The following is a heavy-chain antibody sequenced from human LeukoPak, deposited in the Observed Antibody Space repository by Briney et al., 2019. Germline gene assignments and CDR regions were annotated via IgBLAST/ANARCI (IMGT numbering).Heavy chain of an antibody. V-gene: IGHV4-59*08. J-gene: IGHJ5*02. CDR3: ARLTYGSRWFDP. Sequence: PSETLSLTRTVSGGSISSYYWSWIRQPPGKGLEWIGYIYYSGSTDYNPSLKSRATISVDTSKNQFSLKLSSVTAADTAVYYCARLTYGSRWFDPWGQGTLVTVSS. D-gene: IGHD3-16*01. CDR2: IYYSGST. CDR1: GGSISSYY.